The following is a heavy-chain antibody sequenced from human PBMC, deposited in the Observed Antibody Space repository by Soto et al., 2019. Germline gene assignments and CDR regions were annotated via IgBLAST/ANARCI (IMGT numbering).Heavy chain of an antibody. CDR2: IYYSGST. V-gene: IGHV4-31*02. Sequence: PSETLSLTWTVSGGSVIRGGYCWDWIREHPGNGLEWIGYIYYSGSTYYNPSLKSRVTISVDTSNTQFSLKLSSVPAADTAVYYCARGDYGDYPTYFDSWGQGTLVTVSS. CDR3: ARGDYGDYPTYFDS. CDR1: GGSVIRGGYC. J-gene: IGHJ4*02. D-gene: IGHD4-17*01.